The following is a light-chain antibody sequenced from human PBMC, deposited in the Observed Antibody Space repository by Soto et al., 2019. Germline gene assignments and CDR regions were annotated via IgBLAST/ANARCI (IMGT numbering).Light chain of an antibody. CDR3: AAWDDSLNVWV. CDR1: SSNIGSNT. J-gene: IGLJ3*02. V-gene: IGLV1-44*01. Sequence: QSVLTQPPSASGTPGQRVTISCSGSSSNIGSNTVNWYQQLPGTAPKLLIYSNNQRPSGVPDRLSGSKSGTSASLAISGLQSEDEADYYCAAWDDSLNVWVFGGGTKLTVL. CDR2: SNN.